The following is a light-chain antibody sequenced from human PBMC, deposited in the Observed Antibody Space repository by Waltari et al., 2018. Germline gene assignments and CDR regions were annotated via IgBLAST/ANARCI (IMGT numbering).Light chain of an antibody. J-gene: IGLJ2*01. Sequence: QSVLTQPPSVSGAPGQRVTISCTGSWSNIGAGYDVPWYQQLPGKAPTLLVYGVKTRPPGVPDRFLGSKPGTSASLAIPGLQPEDEADYYCQSYDTKVGVVFGGGSKLTVL. V-gene: IGLV1-40*01. CDR2: GVK. CDR3: QSYDTKVGVV. CDR1: WSNIGAGYD.